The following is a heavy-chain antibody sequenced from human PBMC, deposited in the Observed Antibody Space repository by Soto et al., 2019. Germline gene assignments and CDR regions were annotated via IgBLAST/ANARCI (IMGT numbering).Heavy chain of an antibody. J-gene: IGHJ4*02. V-gene: IGHV4-59*08. CDR3: ARVSSEIDF. D-gene: IGHD1-26*01. CDR2: IFYSGSA. CDR1: GGSISPYY. Sequence: QVQLQESGPRLVKPSETLSLACTVSGGSISPYYWSWIRQPPGKGLEWIGYIFYSGSANYNPSLKSRVTLSVDTSKNHFSLKLSSVTAADTAVYYCARVSSEIDFWGQGILVTVSS.